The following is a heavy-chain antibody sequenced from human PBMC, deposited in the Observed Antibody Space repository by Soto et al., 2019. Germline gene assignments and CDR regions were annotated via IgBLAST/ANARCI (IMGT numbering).Heavy chain of an antibody. CDR2: MNPNSGNT. J-gene: IGHJ3*02. D-gene: IGHD2-2*01. Sequence: ASVKVSCKASGYTFTSYDINWVLQATGQGLEWMGWMNPNSGNTGYAQKFQGRVTMTRNTSISTAYMELSSLRSEDTAVYYCARMRRGPFTTQLLSARDAFDIWGQGTMVTVSS. CDR3: ARMRRGPFTTQLLSARDAFDI. CDR1: GYTFTSYD. V-gene: IGHV1-8*01.